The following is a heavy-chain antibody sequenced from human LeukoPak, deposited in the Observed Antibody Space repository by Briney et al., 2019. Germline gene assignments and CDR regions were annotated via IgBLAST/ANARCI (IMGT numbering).Heavy chain of an antibody. CDR1: GYTFTSYA. V-gene: IGHV1-3*01. Sequence: ASVKVSCKASGYTFTSYAMHWVRQAPGQRLEWMRWINAGNGNTKYSQKFQGRVTITRDTSASTAYMELSSLRSEDTAVYYCARVSGSYCADYWGQGTLVTVSS. CDR2: INAGNGNT. J-gene: IGHJ4*02. CDR3: ARVSGSYCADY. D-gene: IGHD1-26*01.